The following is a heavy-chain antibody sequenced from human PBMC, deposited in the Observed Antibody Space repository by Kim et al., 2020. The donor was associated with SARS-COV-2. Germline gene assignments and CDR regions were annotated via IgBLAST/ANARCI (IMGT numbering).Heavy chain of an antibody. V-gene: IGHV3-30-3*01. Sequence: GGSLRLSCAASGFTFSSYAMHWVRQAPGKGLEWVAVISYDGSNKYYADSVKGRFTISRDNSKNTLYLQMNSLRAEDTAVYYCARAKRPPYSNPLPLGYYYGMDVWGQGTTVTVSS. CDR3: ARAKRPPYSNPLPLGYYYGMDV. D-gene: IGHD4-4*01. J-gene: IGHJ6*02. CDR2: ISYDGSNK. CDR1: GFTFSSYA.